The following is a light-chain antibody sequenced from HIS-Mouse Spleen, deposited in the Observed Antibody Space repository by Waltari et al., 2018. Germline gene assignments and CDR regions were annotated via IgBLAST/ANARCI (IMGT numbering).Light chain of an antibody. Sequence: QSALTQPASVSGSPGQSITISCTGTSSDVGSYNLVSWYQQHPGKAPKLMIYEGSKRAAGVSKRFSGSKSGNTASLTISGLQAEDEADYYCCSYAGSSTWVFGGGTKLTVL. CDR1: SSDVGSYNL. CDR2: EGS. J-gene: IGLJ3*02. CDR3: CSYAGSSTWV. V-gene: IGLV2-23*01.